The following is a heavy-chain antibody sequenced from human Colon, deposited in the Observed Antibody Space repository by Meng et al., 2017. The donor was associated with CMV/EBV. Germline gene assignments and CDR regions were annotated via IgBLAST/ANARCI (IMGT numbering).Heavy chain of an antibody. J-gene: IGHJ4*02. D-gene: IGHD3-22*01. Sequence: QVQLVESGGGVVQPGRSLRLSCAASGFTFSTYAMHWVRQAPGKGLEWVAVVSYDGSIKNYADSVEGRFTISRDNSKNTLNLQVSSLRPEDTAVYYCARGPNYHDRGAHFDFWGPGTLVTVSS. CDR1: GFTFSTYA. V-gene: IGHV3-30-3*01. CDR3: ARGPNYHDRGAHFDF. CDR2: VSYDGSIK.